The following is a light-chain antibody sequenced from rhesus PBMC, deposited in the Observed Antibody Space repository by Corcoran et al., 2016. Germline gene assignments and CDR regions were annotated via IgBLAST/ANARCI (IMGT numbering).Light chain of an antibody. CDR3: QQHENLPYS. J-gene: IGKJ2*01. CDR1: QDIINY. CDR2: SAS. V-gene: IGKV1-69*01. Sequence: DIQMTQSPSSLSASVGDRVTISCRASQDIINYLAWYQQKPRKSPKLLIYSASNLETGVPSRFTGSGSGTDYTLTISSLQPEDIASYYWQQHENLPYSFGQGTKVEIK.